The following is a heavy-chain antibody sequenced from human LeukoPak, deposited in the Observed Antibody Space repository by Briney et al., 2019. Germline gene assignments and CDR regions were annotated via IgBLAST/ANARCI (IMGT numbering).Heavy chain of an antibody. J-gene: IGHJ6*03. Sequence: SETLSLTCAVYGGSFSGYYWSWIRQPPGKGLEWIGEINHSGSTNYNPSLKSRVTISVDTSKNQFSLKLSSVTAADTAVYYCARLYTPEGDTAMVSSEDYYYYYMDVWGKGTTVTISS. CDR2: INHSGST. CDR3: ARLYTPEGDTAMVSSEDYYYYYMDV. CDR1: GGSFSGYY. D-gene: IGHD5-18*01. V-gene: IGHV4-34*01.